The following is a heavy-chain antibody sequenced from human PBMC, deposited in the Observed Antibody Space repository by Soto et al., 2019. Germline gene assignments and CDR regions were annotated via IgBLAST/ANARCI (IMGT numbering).Heavy chain of an antibody. Sequence: QITLKESGPTLLKPTETLTLTCTFSEFSLSTSGVAVGWIRQPPGKALEWLALIYWDDDKRYSPSLKSRLTITKDTSNNQVVLTMTNMDPADTATYYCARGVPFDYWGQGTLVTVSS. J-gene: IGHJ4*02. CDR3: ARGVPFDY. D-gene: IGHD3-10*01. CDR1: EFSLSTSGVA. V-gene: IGHV2-5*02. CDR2: IYWDDDK.